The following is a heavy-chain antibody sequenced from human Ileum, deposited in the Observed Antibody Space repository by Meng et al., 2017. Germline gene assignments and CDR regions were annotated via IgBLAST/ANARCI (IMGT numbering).Heavy chain of an antibody. J-gene: IGHJ4*02. CDR3: ARDHWGSLDY. CDR1: GGSVSSAGYQ. V-gene: IGHV4-61*08. Sequence: QVQLQESGPGLVRPSETLSLMCTVSGGSVSSAGYQWGWIRQPPGKGLEWIGYASTNYNPSLKSRVTISLDTSKNQFSLKLSSVTAADTAVYYCARDHWGSLDYWGQGILVTVSS. CDR2: AST. D-gene: IGHD7-27*01.